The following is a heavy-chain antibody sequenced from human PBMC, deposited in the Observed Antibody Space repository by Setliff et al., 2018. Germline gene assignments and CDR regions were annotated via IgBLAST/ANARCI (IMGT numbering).Heavy chain of an antibody. CDR2: ISGYNGYT. CDR1: GYTFAKYG. Sequence: ASVKVSCKASGYTFAKYGTSWVRQAPGQGLERMGWISGYNGYTVYAQKLQGRVTLTTDTSTGTAYMEVRSLRSDDTAQYYCVRDRAAIVVGPPTAAFDIWGQGTMVTVSS. D-gene: IGHD2-2*01. CDR3: VRDRAAIVVGPPTAAFDI. J-gene: IGHJ3*02. V-gene: IGHV1-18*01.